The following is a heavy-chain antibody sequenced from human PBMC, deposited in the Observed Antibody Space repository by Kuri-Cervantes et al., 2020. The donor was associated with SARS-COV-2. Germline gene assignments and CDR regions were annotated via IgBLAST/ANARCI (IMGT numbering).Heavy chain of an antibody. V-gene: IGHV4-39*07. CDR2: IYYSGST. J-gene: IGHJ3*02. D-gene: IGHD2-15*01. CDR1: GDSISNNNYY. Sequence: ESLKISCTVSGDSISNNNYYWGWIRQPPGKGLEWIGTIYYSGSTYYNPSLKSRVTISVDTSNNQFSLKLNSVTAADTAVYYCARDDCSGGSCPLAFDIWGQGTMVTVAS. CDR3: ARDDCSGGSCPLAFDI.